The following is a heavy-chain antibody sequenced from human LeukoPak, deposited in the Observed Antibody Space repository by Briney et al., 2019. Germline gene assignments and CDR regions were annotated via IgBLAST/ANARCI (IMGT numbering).Heavy chain of an antibody. CDR2: ISGDGSRT. Sequence: PGGSLRLSCAASGFTFRSYALSWVRQAPGKGLEWVSAISGDGSRTYYADSVKGRFTISRDNSKNTLYLQMNSLRAEDTAVYYCARNYDFLTEYYFDYWGQGTLVTVSS. D-gene: IGHD3-3*01. CDR1: GFTFRSYA. V-gene: IGHV3-23*01. J-gene: IGHJ4*02. CDR3: ARNYDFLTEYYFDY.